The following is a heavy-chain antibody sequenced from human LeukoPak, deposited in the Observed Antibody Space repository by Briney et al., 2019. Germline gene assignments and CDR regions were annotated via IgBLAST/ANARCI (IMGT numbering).Heavy chain of an antibody. CDR3: ARLGIAAAGRYYYYYGMDV. Sequence: GESLRISCKGSGYSFTSYWISWVRQMPGKGLEWMRRIDPSDSYTNYSPSFQGHVTISADKSISAAYLQWSSLKASDTAMYYCARLGIAAAGRYYYYYGMDVWGKGTTVTVSS. CDR2: IDPSDSYT. CDR1: GYSFTSYW. D-gene: IGHD6-13*01. J-gene: IGHJ6*04. V-gene: IGHV5-10-1*01.